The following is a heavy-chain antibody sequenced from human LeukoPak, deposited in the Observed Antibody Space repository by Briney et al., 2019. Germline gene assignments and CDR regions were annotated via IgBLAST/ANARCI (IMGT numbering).Heavy chain of an antibody. J-gene: IGHJ5*02. D-gene: IGHD3-10*01. Sequence: ASVKVSCKASGYTFTGYYLHWVRQAPGQGLEWMGRINPNSGGTNYAQKFQGRVTMTRDTSISTAYMELSRLRSEDTAVYYYARGTPYYLDPWGQGTLVTVSS. CDR3: ARGTPYYLDP. CDR2: INPNSGGT. CDR1: GYTFTGYY. V-gene: IGHV1-2*06.